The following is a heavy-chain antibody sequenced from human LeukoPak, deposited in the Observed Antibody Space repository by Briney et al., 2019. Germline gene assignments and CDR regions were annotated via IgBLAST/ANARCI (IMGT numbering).Heavy chain of an antibody. CDR2: IRSTSASI. V-gene: IGHV3-48*04. Sequence: GGSLRLSCAASGFTFSSYAMSWVRQAPGKGLEWVSYIRSTSASIYYADSVKGRFTISRDDAKKSLYLQMNSLRAEDTAVYYCTREQDREAAATVVGDYWGQGTLVTVSS. CDR1: GFTFSSYA. CDR3: TREQDREAAATVVGDY. D-gene: IGHD4-23*01. J-gene: IGHJ4*02.